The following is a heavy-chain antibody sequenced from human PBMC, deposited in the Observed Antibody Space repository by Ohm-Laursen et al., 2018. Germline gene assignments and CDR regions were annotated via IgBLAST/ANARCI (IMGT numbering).Heavy chain of an antibody. V-gene: IGHV4-39*07. CDR2: IYYSGST. D-gene: IGHD7-27*01. Sequence: TLSLTCTVSGGSISSSSYYWAWIRQPPGKGLEWNGSIYYSGSTYYNPSLKNRVSISVDTSKSQFSLKLSSVTAADTAVYFCARALGGYPISYYYGMDVWGQGTTVTVSS. J-gene: IGHJ6*02. CDR3: ARALGGYPISYYYGMDV. CDR1: GGSISSSSYY.